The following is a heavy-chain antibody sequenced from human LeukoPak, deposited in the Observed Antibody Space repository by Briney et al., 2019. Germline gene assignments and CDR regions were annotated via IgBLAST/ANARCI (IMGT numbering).Heavy chain of an antibody. CDR1: GGTFSSYA. J-gene: IGHJ6*02. V-gene: IGHV1-69*04. CDR2: IIPIFGIA. D-gene: IGHD2-2*01. CDR3: ASKPYCSSTSCWHGMDV. Sequence: SVKVSCKASGGTFSSYAISWVRQAPGQGLEWMGRIIPIFGIANYAQKFQDRVTITADKSTSTAYMELSSLRSEDTAVYYCASKPYCSSTSCWHGMDVWGQGTTVTVSS.